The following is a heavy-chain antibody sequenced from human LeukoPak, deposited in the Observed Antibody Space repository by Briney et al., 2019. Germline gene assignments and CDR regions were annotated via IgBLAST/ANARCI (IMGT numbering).Heavy chain of an antibody. CDR1: GFTFSNYG. D-gene: IGHD1-1*01. Sequence: GGSLRLSCAASGFTFSNYGMHWVRQAPGKGLEWVALISYDGSNKYFADSVKGRFTISRDNSKNTLYLQMNSLRVEDTAVYYCARGSSRWNDGDWFDPWGQGTLVTVSS. V-gene: IGHV3-30*03. CDR2: ISYDGSNK. CDR3: ARGSSRWNDGDWFDP. J-gene: IGHJ5*02.